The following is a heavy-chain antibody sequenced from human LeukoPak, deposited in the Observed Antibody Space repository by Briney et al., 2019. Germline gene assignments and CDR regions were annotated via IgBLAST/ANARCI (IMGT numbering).Heavy chain of an antibody. Sequence: ASVKVSCKASGYTFTDYYMHWVRQAPGQGLEWMGWINPNSGGTNYAQKFQGRVTMTRDTSISTAYMELSRLRSDDTAVYYCARDRGGTYPALHYWGQGALVTVSS. CDR2: INPNSGGT. CDR3: ARDRGGTYPALHY. CDR1: GYTFTDYY. V-gene: IGHV1-2*02. D-gene: IGHD2-15*01. J-gene: IGHJ4*02.